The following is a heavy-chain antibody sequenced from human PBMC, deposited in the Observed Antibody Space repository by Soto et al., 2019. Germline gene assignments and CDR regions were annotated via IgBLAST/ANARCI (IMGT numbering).Heavy chain of an antibody. CDR3: ARHSAGYNTGWYYFDY. V-gene: IGHV4-39*01. Sequence: QLHLQESGPGLVKPSETLSLTCTVSGGSINSLFYYWGWIRQPPGKGLEWIGNIYYTGSTYYNPSLNSRVTISVDTSKNQFSLTLNSVTATDTAVYYCARHSAGYNTGWYYFDYWGRGTLAIVSS. CDR1: GGSINSLFYY. CDR2: IYYTGST. D-gene: IGHD2-8*02. J-gene: IGHJ4*02.